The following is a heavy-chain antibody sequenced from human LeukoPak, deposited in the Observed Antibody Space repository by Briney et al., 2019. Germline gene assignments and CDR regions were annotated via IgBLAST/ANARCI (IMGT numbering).Heavy chain of an antibody. Sequence: GGSLTLPCAASGFTFSSYAMSWVRQAPGKGLECVSAISGSGGSTYYAAFVKGRFTISRDNSKNTLYLQMNSLRVEDTAVYYCAKDPSIAAAGAQNWFDPWGQGTLVTVSS. CDR2: ISGSGGST. CDR1: GFTFSSYA. J-gene: IGHJ5*02. V-gene: IGHV3-23*01. CDR3: AKDPSIAAAGAQNWFDP. D-gene: IGHD6-13*01.